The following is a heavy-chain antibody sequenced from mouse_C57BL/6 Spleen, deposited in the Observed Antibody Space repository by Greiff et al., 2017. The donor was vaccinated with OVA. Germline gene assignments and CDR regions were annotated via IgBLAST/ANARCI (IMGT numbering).Heavy chain of an antibody. Sequence: VQLQQSGAELVKPGASVKISCKASGYAFSSYWMHWVKQRPGKGLEWIGQLYPGAGDTNYNGKFKGKATLTADNSSSTAYMQLSSLTSEDSAVDFCASSYEGFDYWGQGTTLTVSS. CDR3: ASSYEGFDY. V-gene: IGHV1-80*01. CDR2: LYPGAGDT. J-gene: IGHJ2*01. CDR1: GYAFSSYW. D-gene: IGHD1-1*01.